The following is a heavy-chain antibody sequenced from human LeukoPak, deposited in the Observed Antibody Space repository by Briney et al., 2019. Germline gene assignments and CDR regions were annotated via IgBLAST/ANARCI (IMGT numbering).Heavy chain of an antibody. Sequence: SVKVSCKTSGGTFSSYAISWVRQAPGPGLEWLGGIIPIFGTANYALKFQDRVAITANKSTSTAYMYLSSLRSDDAAVYYCASAHTTTVAAFDSWGQGTLVTVSS. J-gene: IGHJ4*02. V-gene: IGHV1-69*06. CDR3: ASAHTTTVAAFDS. CDR1: GGTFSSYA. CDR2: IIPIFGTA. D-gene: IGHD6-19*01.